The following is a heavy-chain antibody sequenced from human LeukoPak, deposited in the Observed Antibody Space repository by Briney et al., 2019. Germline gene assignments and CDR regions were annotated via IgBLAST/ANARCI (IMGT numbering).Heavy chain of an antibody. Sequence: PGGSLRLSCAASGFTFSSYSMHWVRQAPWKGLKWVSSISSSGTYIYYADSVKGRFTISRDNAKNSVHLQMNSLRAEDTAVYYCARDQGGSGGNWGQGTLVTVSS. D-gene: IGHD3-10*01. CDR3: ARDQGGSGGN. V-gene: IGHV3-21*01. J-gene: IGHJ4*02. CDR1: GFTFSSYS. CDR2: ISSSGTYI.